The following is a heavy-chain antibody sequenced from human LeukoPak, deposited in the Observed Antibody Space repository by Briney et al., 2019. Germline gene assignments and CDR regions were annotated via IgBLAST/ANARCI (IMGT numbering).Heavy chain of an antibody. Sequence: SETLSLTCTVSGGSISGYYWSWIRQPPGKGLEWIGYIYHSGSTIYNPSLKSRVTISVDPSKNQFSLKLNSVTAADTAVYSCARHGWLGVGGWYWGQGTLVTVSS. V-gene: IGHV4-59*08. J-gene: IGHJ4*02. D-gene: IGHD6-19*01. CDR2: IYHSGST. CDR1: GGSISGYY. CDR3: ARHGWLGVGGWY.